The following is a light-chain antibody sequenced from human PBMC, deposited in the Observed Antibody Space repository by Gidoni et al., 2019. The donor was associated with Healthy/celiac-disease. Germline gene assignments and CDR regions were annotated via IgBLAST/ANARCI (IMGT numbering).Light chain of an antibody. CDR1: QNVANY. CDR2: DAS. V-gene: IGKV3-11*01. CDR3: PQRCIWPLGT. J-gene: IGKJ1*01. Sequence: EIVLTQSPATLSLSPGETATLSCRASQNVANYLAWYQQKPGQAPRLLLYDASNRATGIPARFSGSGSGTAFTLTIRSLEPEDFAVYFCPQRCIWPLGTFGQGTKVEIK.